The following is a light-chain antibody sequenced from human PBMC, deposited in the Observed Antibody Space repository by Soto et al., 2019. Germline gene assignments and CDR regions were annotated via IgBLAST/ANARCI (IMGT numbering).Light chain of an antibody. J-gene: IGKJ3*01. CDR1: QSVNRQV. CDR2: GVS. Sequence: IGMYQSPPSLSVQPGERVTLSCRASQSVNRQVLWYQHRPGQAPRLLIYGVSSRATGIPDRFSGSGSGTDFTLTISRLEPEDFAVYYCQQYGSSPRPFGPVTKAAIK. CDR3: QQYGSSPRP. V-gene: IGKV3-20*01.